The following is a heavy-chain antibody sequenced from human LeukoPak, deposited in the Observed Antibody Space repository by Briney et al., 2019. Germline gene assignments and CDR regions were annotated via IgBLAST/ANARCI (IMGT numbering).Heavy chain of an antibody. J-gene: IGHJ4*02. Sequence: SETLSLTCAVSGGSISSRDYYWGWIRQPPGKELEWIGSISYSGLTYSNPSLTSRLTISIDTSKNQFSLRLSSVTAADTAVYYCARLKGNYGSGLFDYWGQGTLVTVSS. CDR3: ARLKGNYGSGLFDY. D-gene: IGHD3-10*01. V-gene: IGHV4-39*01. CDR2: ISYSGLT. CDR1: GGSISSRDYY.